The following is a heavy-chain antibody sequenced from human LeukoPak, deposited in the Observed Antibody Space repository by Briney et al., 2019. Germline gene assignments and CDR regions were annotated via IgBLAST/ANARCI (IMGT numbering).Heavy chain of an antibody. D-gene: IGHD1-26*01. CDR3: ARVFWDRMWELPNY. Sequence: GGSLRLSCAASGFTFSSYSMNWGRQAPGKGVEGVSSISSSSSYIYYADSVKGRFTISRDNAKNSLYLQMNSLRSDDTAVYYCARVFWDRMWELPNYWGQGTLVTVSS. CDR2: ISSSSSYI. CDR1: GFTFSSYS. V-gene: IGHV3-21*04. J-gene: IGHJ4*02.